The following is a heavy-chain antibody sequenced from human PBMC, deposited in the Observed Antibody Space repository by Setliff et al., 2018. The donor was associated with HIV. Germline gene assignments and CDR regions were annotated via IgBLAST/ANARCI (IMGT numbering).Heavy chain of an antibody. D-gene: IGHD3-3*01. CDR1: GGSIIDSRYF. CDR3: VRHVWSDDFLVPGWFDS. CDR2: VYYSGIT. Sequence: ETLSLTCTVSGGSIIDSRYFWGWIRQPPGKGLEWIGSVYYSGITYYSSSLKSRVTVSVDTSRIQFSLKLTSVTAADTAVYKCVRHVWSDDFLVPGWFDSWSQGTLVTV. J-gene: IGHJ5*01. V-gene: IGHV4-39*01.